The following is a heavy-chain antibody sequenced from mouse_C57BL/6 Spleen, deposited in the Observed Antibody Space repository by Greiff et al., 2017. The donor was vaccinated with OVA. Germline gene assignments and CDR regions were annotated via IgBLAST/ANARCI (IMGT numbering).Heavy chain of an antibody. D-gene: IGHD1-1*01. CDR1: GYTFTSYW. Sequence: QVQLQQSGAELVKPGASVKMSCKASGYTFTSYWITWVKQRPGQGLEWIGDIYPGSGSTNYNEKFKSKATLTVDTSSSTAYMQLSSLTSEDSAVYYCARAPLITTWYFDYWGQGTTLTVSS. CDR3: ARAPLITTWYFDY. CDR2: IYPGSGST. J-gene: IGHJ2*01. V-gene: IGHV1-55*01.